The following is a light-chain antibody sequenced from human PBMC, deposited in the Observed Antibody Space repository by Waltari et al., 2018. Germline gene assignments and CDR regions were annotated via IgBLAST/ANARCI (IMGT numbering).Light chain of an antibody. Sequence: VILTQSPATLSLSPGERATLSCRASQSVGSYLAWYQQKPGQAPMLIIYGASRRATGSADRFIASGSGTEFTLTISSLEPEDFIVYYCQQYSSSPFTFGPGTKLDVK. CDR2: GAS. CDR1: QSVGSY. CDR3: QQYSSSPFT. V-gene: IGKV3-20*01. J-gene: IGKJ3*01.